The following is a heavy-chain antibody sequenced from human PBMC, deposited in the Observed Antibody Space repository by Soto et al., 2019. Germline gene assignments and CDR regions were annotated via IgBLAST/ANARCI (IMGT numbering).Heavy chain of an antibody. CDR3: AKDPEYSRTRQPLYYFDY. J-gene: IGHJ4*02. CDR2: ISYDGSNK. V-gene: IGHV3-30*18. CDR1: GFTFSSYG. D-gene: IGHD6-6*01. Sequence: SLRLSCAASGFTFSSYGMHWVRQAPGKGLEWVAVISYDGSNKYYADSVKGRFTISRDNSKNTLYLQMDSLRAEDTAVYYCAKDPEYSRTRQPLYYFDYWGQGTLVTVSS.